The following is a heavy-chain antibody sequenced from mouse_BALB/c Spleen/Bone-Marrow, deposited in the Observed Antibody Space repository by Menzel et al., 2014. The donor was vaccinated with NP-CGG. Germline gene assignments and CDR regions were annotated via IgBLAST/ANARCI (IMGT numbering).Heavy chain of an antibody. Sequence: VQLQQSGAELVKPGASVKLSCKASGYTFTSYYMYWVKQRPGQGLEWIGEINPSNGGTNFNEKFKSKATLTVDKSSSTAYMQLSSLTSEDSAVYYXTRATMSTYFDYWGQGTTRTVS. CDR3: TRATMSTYFDY. CDR2: INPSNGGT. D-gene: IGHD2-4*01. V-gene: IGHV1S81*02. CDR1: GYTFTSYY. J-gene: IGHJ2*01.